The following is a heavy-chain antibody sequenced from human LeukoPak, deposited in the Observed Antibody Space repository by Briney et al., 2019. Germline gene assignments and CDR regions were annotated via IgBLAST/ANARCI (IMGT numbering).Heavy chain of an antibody. D-gene: IGHD1-26*01. CDR2: IYTSGST. CDR3: AREVEGATSYAFDI. V-gene: IGHV4-61*02. J-gene: IGHJ3*02. Sequence: PSETLSLTCTVSGGSISSGSYYWSWIRQPAGKGLEWIGRIYTSGSTNYNPSLKSRVTISVDTSKNQFSRKLSSVTAADTAVYYCAREVEGATSYAFDIWGQGTMVTVSS. CDR1: GGSISSGSYY.